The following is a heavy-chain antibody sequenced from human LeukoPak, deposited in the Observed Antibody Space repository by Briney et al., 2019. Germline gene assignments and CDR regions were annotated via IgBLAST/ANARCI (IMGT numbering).Heavy chain of an antibody. V-gene: IGHV5-51*01. CDR1: GYSFPSYW. D-gene: IGHD3-3*01. CDR2: IYPGDAET. CDR3: TRIFGVVITDYYFDY. Sequence: GESLKISCKGSGYSFPSYWIAWVRQMPGKGLEWMGIIYPGDAETRYSPSFQGQVTISADKSISTAYLQWSSLKASDTAMYYCTRIFGVVITDYYFDYWGQGTLVTVSS. J-gene: IGHJ4*02.